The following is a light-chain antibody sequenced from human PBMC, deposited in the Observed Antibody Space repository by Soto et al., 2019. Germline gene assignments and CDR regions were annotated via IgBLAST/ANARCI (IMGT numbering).Light chain of an antibody. Sequence: DIQMTQSPSTLSASVGDRVTITCRASQSISSWLAWYQQKPGKAPKLLIYKAPSLESGVPSRFSGSGSGTEFTLTISSLQPDDFATYYCQQYNSYLYTFGQGTKVDIK. CDR3: QQYNSYLYT. J-gene: IGKJ2*01. V-gene: IGKV1-5*03. CDR1: QSISSW. CDR2: KAP.